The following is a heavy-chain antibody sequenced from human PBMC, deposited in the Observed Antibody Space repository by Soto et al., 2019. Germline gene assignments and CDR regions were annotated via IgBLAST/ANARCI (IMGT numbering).Heavy chain of an antibody. CDR2: IIPIFGTA. Sequence: ASVKVSCKASGGTFSSYAISWVRQAPGQGLEWMGGIIPIFGTANYAQKFQGRVTITADESTSTAYMELSSLRSEDTAVYYCARDRPGDGPFDSWGQGTLVTVSS. CDR1: GGTFSSYA. J-gene: IGHJ4*02. D-gene: IGHD7-27*01. V-gene: IGHV1-69*13. CDR3: ARDRPGDGPFDS.